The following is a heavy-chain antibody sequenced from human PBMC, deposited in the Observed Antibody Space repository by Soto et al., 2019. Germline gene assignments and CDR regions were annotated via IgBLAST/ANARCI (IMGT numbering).Heavy chain of an antibody. Sequence: EVQLVESGGGLIQPGGSLRLSCAVSGFTVSNNYMSWVRQAPGKGLEGVSVIYSGGYTAYGDSVKGRFTISRDNSKNKLYLKRNSLRAQYTAVFFCAARGGGGGYWGQGTLVTVSS. D-gene: IGHD3-10*01. CDR2: IYSGGYT. J-gene: IGHJ4*02. V-gene: IGHV3-53*01. CDR3: AARGGGGGY. CDR1: GFTVSNNY.